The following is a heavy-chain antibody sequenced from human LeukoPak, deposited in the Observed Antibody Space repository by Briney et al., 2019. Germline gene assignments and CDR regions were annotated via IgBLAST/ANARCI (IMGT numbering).Heavy chain of an antibody. D-gene: IGHD4-17*01. CDR3: AKGEDYGDFDY. V-gene: IGHV3-30*18. CDR1: GFTFSSYG. J-gene: IGHJ4*02. CDR2: ISHDGSNK. Sequence: GGSLRLSCAASGFTFSSYGTHWVRQAPGKGLEWVALISHDGSNKYYADSVKGRFTISRDNSKNTLYLQMNSLRAEDTAVYYCAKGEDYGDFDYWGQGTLVTVSS.